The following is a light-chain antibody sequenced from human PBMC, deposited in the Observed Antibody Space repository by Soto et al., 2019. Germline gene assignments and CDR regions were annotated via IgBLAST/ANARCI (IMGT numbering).Light chain of an antibody. Sequence: EIVLTQSPGTLSLSPGERATLSCRASQSVSSSYLAWYQQKPGQAPRLLIYGASSRATGIPDRFSGSGSGTEFTLTISSLQSEDFAVYYCQQYGGSPITFGLGTRLEI. CDR3: QQYGGSPIT. CDR2: GAS. CDR1: QSVSSSY. J-gene: IGKJ5*01. V-gene: IGKV3-20*01.